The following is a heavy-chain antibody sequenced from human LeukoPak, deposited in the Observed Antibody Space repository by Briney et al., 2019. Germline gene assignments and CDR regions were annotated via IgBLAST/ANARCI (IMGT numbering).Heavy chain of an antibody. CDR3: ARLGGYGYFDY. D-gene: IGHD5-12*01. Sequence: KPSETLSPTRTCSGGSLSSFYWGWLRPPPRKGLEWIGYIYYSGSTNYNPSLKSRVTISVDTSKSQFSLKLSSVNAADTAVYYCARLGGYGYFDYWGQGTLVTVSS. J-gene: IGHJ4*02. V-gene: IGHV4-59*01. CDR2: IYYSGST. CDR1: GGSLSSFY.